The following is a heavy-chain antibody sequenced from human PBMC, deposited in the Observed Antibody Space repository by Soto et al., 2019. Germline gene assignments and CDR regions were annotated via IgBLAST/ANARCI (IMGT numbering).Heavy chain of an antibody. Sequence: QVQLVESGGGVVQPGRSLRLSCAASGFTFSSYGMHWVRQAPGKGLEWVAVISYDGSNKYYPDSVKGRFTISRDNSKNTMYLQMNSLRAEDTAVYYCAKLSIAVAGNHIDYWGQGTLVTVSS. D-gene: IGHD6-19*01. CDR1: GFTFSSYG. V-gene: IGHV3-30*18. J-gene: IGHJ4*02. CDR2: ISYDGSNK. CDR3: AKLSIAVAGNHIDY.